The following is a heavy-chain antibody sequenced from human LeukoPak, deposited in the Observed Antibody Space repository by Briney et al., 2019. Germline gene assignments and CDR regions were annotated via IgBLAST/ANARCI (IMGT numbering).Heavy chain of an antibody. D-gene: IGHD3-22*01. V-gene: IGHV3-43D*03. Sequence: GGSLRLSCAASGLTFDDYAMHWVRQAPGKGLEWVSLISWDGGSTYYADSVKGRFTISRDNSKNSLYLQMNSLRAEDTALYYCAKSSGYSVDYPFDYWGQGTLVTVSS. CDR1: GLTFDDYA. J-gene: IGHJ4*02. CDR3: AKSSGYSVDYPFDY. CDR2: ISWDGGST.